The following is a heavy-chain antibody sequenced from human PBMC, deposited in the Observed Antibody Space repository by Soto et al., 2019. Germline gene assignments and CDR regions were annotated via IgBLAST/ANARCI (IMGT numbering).Heavy chain of an antibody. Sequence: PGGSLRLSCAASGFTFSSYDMHWVRQAPGKGLEWVAVISYDGSKKYYADSVKGRFTISRDNSKNTLYLQMNSLRPEDTAVYYCAKNSASYDFWSASYTYWGQGTLVTVSS. CDR1: GFTFSSYD. CDR2: ISYDGSKK. J-gene: IGHJ4*02. V-gene: IGHV3-30*18. CDR3: AKNSASYDFWSASYTY. D-gene: IGHD3-3*01.